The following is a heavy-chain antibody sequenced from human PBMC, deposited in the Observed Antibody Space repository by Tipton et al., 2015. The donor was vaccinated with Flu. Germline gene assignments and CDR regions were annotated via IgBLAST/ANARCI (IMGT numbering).Heavy chain of an antibody. J-gene: IGHJ6*02. CDR3: ARDVGYNYGLDV. CDR1: GESITSGKYY. V-gene: IGHV4-31*03. CDR2: FYYSGTT. Sequence: TLSLTCSVSGESITSGKYYWSWIRQHPGKGLDWIGSFYYSGTTYYRPSLKSRVSISVDTSKNQLSLRLTSVTVADTAFYYCARDVGYNYGLDVWGQGTTVTVSS. D-gene: IGHD5-24*01.